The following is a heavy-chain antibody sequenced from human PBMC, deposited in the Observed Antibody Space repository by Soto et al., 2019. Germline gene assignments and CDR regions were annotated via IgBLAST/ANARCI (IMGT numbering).Heavy chain of an antibody. Sequence: GASVKVSCKVSGYTFTDLSVHWVRQAPGKGLEWMGGFDPEEDETIYAQKFKGRVAMTEDTSTDTAYMELSSLRSEDTAMYYCATGGGFWKWGHTSPFSYGMDVWGQGTAVTVSS. J-gene: IGHJ6*02. CDR3: ATGGGFWKWGHTSPFSYGMDV. V-gene: IGHV1-24*01. CDR2: FDPEEDET. CDR1: GYTFTDLS. D-gene: IGHD1-1*01.